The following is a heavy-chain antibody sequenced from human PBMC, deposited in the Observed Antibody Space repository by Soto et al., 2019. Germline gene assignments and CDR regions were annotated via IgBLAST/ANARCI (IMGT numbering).Heavy chain of an antibody. V-gene: IGHV3-30*03. Sequence: PGGSLRLSCAASGFTFTSHAMHWVRQTPGKGLEWVAAISYDEIDKKYASSVKGRFTVSRDNVKNTLSLQMNSLRAEDTAVYYCARNGRERQWLDYFDYWGQGTPVTVSS. CDR3: ARNGRERQWLDYFDY. CDR1: GFTFTSHA. D-gene: IGHD6-19*01. J-gene: IGHJ4*02. CDR2: ISYDEIDK.